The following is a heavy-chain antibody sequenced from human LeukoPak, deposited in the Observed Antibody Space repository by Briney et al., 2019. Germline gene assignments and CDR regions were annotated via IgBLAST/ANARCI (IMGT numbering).Heavy chain of an antibody. Sequence: GGSLRFSCAASGFTFSSYEMNWVRQAPGKGLEWVSYISSSGSTINYADSVKGRFTISRDNAKNSLYLQMNSLRAEDTAVYYCARDRDVVVVAAAFDYWGQGTLVTVSS. V-gene: IGHV3-48*03. CDR2: ISSSGSTI. D-gene: IGHD2-15*01. CDR1: GFTFSSYE. J-gene: IGHJ4*02. CDR3: ARDRDVVVVAAAFDY.